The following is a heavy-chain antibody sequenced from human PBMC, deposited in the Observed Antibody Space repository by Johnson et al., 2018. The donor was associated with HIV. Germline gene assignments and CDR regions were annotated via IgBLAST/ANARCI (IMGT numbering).Heavy chain of an antibody. Sequence: VLLVESGGGVVQPGGSLRLSCAASGFIFSTYGMHWVRQAPGKGLAWVAFIRYDGSNKYYADSVKGRFTISRDNFKNTLYLQMNSLRGEDTAVYYCAKSKLPDLVLDIWGQGTVVTVSS. V-gene: IGHV3-30*02. D-gene: IGHD4-23*01. CDR2: IRYDGSNK. J-gene: IGHJ3*02. CDR1: GFIFSTYG. CDR3: AKSKLPDLVLDI.